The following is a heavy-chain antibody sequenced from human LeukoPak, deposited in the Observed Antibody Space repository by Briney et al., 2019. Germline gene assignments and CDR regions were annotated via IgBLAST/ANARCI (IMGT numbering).Heavy chain of an antibody. V-gene: IGHV4-30-4*08. D-gene: IGHD6-13*01. J-gene: IGHJ4*02. CDR3: ARRRIAAAGRYFDY. CDR2: INHSGST. Sequence: SQTLSLTCTVSGGSISSGDYYWSWIRQPPGKGLEWIGEINHSGSTNYNPSLKSRVTISVDTSKNQFSLKLSSVTAADTAVYYCARRRIAAAGRYFDYWGQGTLVTVSS. CDR1: GGSISSGDYY.